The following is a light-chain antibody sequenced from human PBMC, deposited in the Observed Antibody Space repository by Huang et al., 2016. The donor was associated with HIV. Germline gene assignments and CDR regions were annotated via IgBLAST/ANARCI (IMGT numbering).Light chain of an antibody. CDR1: QGVSTN. Sequence: TMMTQSPATLSLSPGQGATLSCRARQGVSTNLAWYQQKPGQAPRLLIYDASTRATGISARFRGSGSGTEFTLTISSLQSEDFAVYFCHQYSDWPITFGPGTTVDLK. V-gene: IGKV3-15*01. CDR3: HQYSDWPIT. J-gene: IGKJ3*01. CDR2: DAS.